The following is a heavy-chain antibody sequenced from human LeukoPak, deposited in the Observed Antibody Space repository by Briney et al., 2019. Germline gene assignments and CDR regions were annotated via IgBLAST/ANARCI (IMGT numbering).Heavy chain of an antibody. CDR1: GFSFSTYA. D-gene: IGHD2/OR15-2a*01. Sequence: GGSLRLSCAASGFSFSTYAMSWVRQAPGKGLEWVAVISFDGTIKYYADSVKGRFTSSRDNSKNTLYLQMNSLRAEDTAVYYCARDNRNSKNRLFDYWGQGTLVTVSS. CDR3: ARDNRNSKNRLFDY. J-gene: IGHJ4*02. V-gene: IGHV3-33*08. CDR2: ISFDGTIK.